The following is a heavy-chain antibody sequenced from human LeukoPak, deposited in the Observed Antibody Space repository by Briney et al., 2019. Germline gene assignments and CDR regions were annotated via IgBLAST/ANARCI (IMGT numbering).Heavy chain of an antibody. CDR1: GFTFSSYA. Sequence: GGSLRLSCAASGFTFSSYAMHWVRQAPGKGLEWVAVISYDGSNKYYADSVKGQFTISRDNSKNTLYLQMNSLRAEDTAVYYCARDSGWLQLLYYFDYWGQGTLVTVSS. V-gene: IGHV3-30*04. CDR2: ISYDGSNK. CDR3: ARDSGWLQLLYYFDY. J-gene: IGHJ4*02. D-gene: IGHD5-24*01.